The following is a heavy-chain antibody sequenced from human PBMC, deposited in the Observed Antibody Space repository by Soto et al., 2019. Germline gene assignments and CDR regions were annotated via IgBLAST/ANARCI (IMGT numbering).Heavy chain of an antibody. CDR3: AKPWDIVVVPAAPNDAFDI. Sequence: GGSLRLSCAASGFTFSSYGMHWVRQAPGKGLEWVAVISYDGSNKYYADSVKGRFTISRDNSKNTLYLQMNSLRAEDTAVYYCAKPWDIVVVPAAPNDAFDIWGQGTMVTVSS. V-gene: IGHV3-30*18. CDR2: ISYDGSNK. J-gene: IGHJ3*02. CDR1: GFTFSSYG. D-gene: IGHD2-2*01.